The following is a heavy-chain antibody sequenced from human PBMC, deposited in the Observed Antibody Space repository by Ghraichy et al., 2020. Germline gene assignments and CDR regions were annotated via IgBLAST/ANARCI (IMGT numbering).Heavy chain of an antibody. Sequence: GSLRLSCTVSGASITSHDWSWFRQPPGKRLEWIGYVSKTGNTNYNPSLRSRVTMSLDKSKSQASLRLTSVTAADTAVYYCSRDNEGTAWGQGVLVTVSS. CDR3: SRDNEGTA. J-gene: IGHJ5*02. D-gene: IGHD3/OR15-3a*01. CDR1: GASITSHD. V-gene: IGHV4-59*11. CDR2: VSKTGNT.